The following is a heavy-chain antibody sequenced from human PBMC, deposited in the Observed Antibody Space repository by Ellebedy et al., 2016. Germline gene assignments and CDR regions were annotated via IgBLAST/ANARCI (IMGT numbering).Heavy chain of an antibody. CDR2: IFSNDEK. V-gene: IGHV2-26*01. CDR1: GFSLSNARMG. Sequence: SGPTLVKPTETLTLTCTVSGFSLSNARMGVSWIRQPPGKALEWLAHIFSNDEKSYSTSLKSRLTISKDTSKSQVVLTMTNMDPVDTATHYCARTLRYYYDSSGYSDYWGQGTLVTVSS. J-gene: IGHJ4*02. D-gene: IGHD3-22*01. CDR3: ARTLRYYYDSSGYSDY.